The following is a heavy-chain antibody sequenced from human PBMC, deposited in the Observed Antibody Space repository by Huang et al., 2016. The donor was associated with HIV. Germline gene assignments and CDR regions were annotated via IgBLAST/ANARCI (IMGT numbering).Heavy chain of an antibody. CDR2: MSQDGSNQ. V-gene: IGHV3-30*04. J-gene: IGHJ3*01. D-gene: IGHD3-22*01. CDR3: ARGGGFYDSSGYYHSAFDL. Sequence: QVHLVGSGGGVVQPGRSLRLSCVVSGFSFRAYALNWVRQATRKGWEWVAVMSQDGSNQCFSESVKGRFTISRDTSKNTLSLQMNTLTAEDTAVYYWARGGGFYDSSGYYHSAFDLWGQGTPVTVSS. CDR1: GFSFRAYA.